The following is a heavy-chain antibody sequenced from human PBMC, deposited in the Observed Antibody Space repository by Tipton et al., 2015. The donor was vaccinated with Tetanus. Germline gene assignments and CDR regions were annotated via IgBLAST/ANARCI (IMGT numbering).Heavy chain of an antibody. V-gene: IGHV4-59*01. Sequence: TLSLTCTVSGGSMRSYYWSWIRQPPGKGLEWIGYIYYSGSTNYNSSLKSRVTISVDTSKNQFSLKLSSVTAADTAVYYCARGYNGYDILTAYPHYFDSWCQGTLVTVSS. CDR3: ARGYNGYDILTAYPHYFDS. CDR1: GGSMRSYY. D-gene: IGHD3-9*01. J-gene: IGHJ4*02. CDR2: IYYSGST.